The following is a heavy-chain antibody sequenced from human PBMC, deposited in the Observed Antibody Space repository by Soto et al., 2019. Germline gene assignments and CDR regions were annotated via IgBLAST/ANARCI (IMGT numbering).Heavy chain of an antibody. CDR1: GFTFSDYY. J-gene: IGHJ4*01. CDR3: ARELVVNAMGYFDD. D-gene: IGHD2-8*02. Sequence: QVQLVESGGGLVKPGGSLRLSCAASGFTFSDYYISWIRQAPGKGLEWLSYISDSGDYTYYAKSVKGRFTNSRNNAKNLFDLQMNNWGVDDTAGYFCARELVVNAMGYFDDRGHGTLV. V-gene: IGHV3-11*06. CDR2: ISDSGDYT.